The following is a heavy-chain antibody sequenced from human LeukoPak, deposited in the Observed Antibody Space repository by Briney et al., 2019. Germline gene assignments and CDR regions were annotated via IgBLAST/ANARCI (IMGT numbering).Heavy chain of an antibody. CDR1: GGSFSDYS. D-gene: IGHD3-3*01. CDR2: INHSGST. J-gene: IGHJ4*01. Sequence: SETLSLTCAVYGGSFSDYSWSWLRQPPGKGLEWIGEINHSGSTNYNPSLKSRVIMSVDTSKNRFSVKLRSVTAADTAVYYCARHYVFVSGGSSFDYWGLGILVTVSS. CDR3: ARHYVFVSGGSSFDY. V-gene: IGHV4-34*01.